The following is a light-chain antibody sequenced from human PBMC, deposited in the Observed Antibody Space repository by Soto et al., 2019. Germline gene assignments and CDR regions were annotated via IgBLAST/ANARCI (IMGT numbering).Light chain of an antibody. V-gene: IGKV3-20*01. CDR3: QQYGNSPFT. J-gene: IGKJ3*01. CDR1: QSVSSNY. CDR2: GAS. Sequence: EIVLTQSPGTLSLSPGERATLSCRASQSVSSNYLAWYQQKAGQAPRLLIYGASSRATGIPDRFSGSGSGTDFIFTISRLEPEDFAVYYCQQYGNSPFTFGPGTKVDIK.